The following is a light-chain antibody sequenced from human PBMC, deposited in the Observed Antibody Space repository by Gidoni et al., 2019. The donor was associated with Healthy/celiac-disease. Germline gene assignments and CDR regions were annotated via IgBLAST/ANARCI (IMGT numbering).Light chain of an antibody. J-gene: IGKJ5*01. Sequence: DIQMTQSPSSVSASVGDRITITCRASQGISSCLAWYQQKQGRAPKLLIYAASSLQIGAPSRFSGSGSGTDFTLTISSLQPEDFAAYYCQQANSFPRTTFGQXTRLEIK. CDR1: QGISSC. CDR3: QQANSFPRTT. CDR2: AAS. V-gene: IGKV1D-12*01.